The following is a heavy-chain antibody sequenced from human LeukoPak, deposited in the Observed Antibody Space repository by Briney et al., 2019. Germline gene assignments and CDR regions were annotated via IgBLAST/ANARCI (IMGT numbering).Heavy chain of an antibody. Sequence: GGSLRLSCAASGFTFSSYWMNWVCQAPGKGLEWVSVVSSGGDTYYADSVRGRFVISRDHSKNTLYLQMNGLRAEDTAVYYCTRGVWDWGQGTLVTVSS. CDR1: GFTFSSYW. CDR2: VSSGGDT. D-gene: IGHD1-26*01. CDR3: TRGVWD. V-gene: IGHV3-53*01. J-gene: IGHJ4*02.